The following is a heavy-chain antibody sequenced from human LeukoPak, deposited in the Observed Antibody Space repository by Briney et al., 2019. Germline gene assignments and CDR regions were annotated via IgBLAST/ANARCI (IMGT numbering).Heavy chain of an antibody. CDR1: GFTFSGYS. V-gene: IGHV3-48*04. CDR3: ARARYSYTGIVDY. D-gene: IGHD5-18*01. CDR2: ISSTSGTI. Sequence: PGGSLRLSCAASGFTFSGYSMNCVRQAPGKGLEYVSYISSTSGTIYHADSVKGRFTISRDNARNTVYLQMNSLRGEDTAVYYCARARYSYTGIVDYWGQGTLVTVSS. J-gene: IGHJ4*02.